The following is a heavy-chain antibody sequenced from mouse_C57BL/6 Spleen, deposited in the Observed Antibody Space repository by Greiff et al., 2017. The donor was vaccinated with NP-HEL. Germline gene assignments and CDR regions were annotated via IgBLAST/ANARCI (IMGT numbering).Heavy chain of an antibody. V-gene: IGHV1-22*01. D-gene: IGHD2-12*01. CDR3: ARKVTTPYAMDY. Sequence: EVQLKESGPELVKPGASVKMSCKASGYTFTDYNMHWVKQSHGKSLEWIGYINPNNGGTSYNQKFKGKATLTVNKSSSTAYMELRSLTSEDSAVYYCARKVTTPYAMDYWGQGTSVTVSS. J-gene: IGHJ4*01. CDR1: GYTFTDYN. CDR2: INPNNGGT.